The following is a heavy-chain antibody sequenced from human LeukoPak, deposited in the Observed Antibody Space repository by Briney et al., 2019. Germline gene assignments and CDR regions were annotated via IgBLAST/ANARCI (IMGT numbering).Heavy chain of an antibody. Sequence: AGGSLRLSCAASGFTFSNAWMSWVRQAPGKGLEWVGRIKSKTDGGTTDYAAPVKGRFTISRDDSKNTLYLQMNSLKTEDTAVYYCSWELPFDGAFDYWGQGTLVTVSS. J-gene: IGHJ4*02. CDR2: IKSKTDGGTT. CDR1: GFTFSNAW. V-gene: IGHV3-15*01. CDR3: SWELPFDGAFDY. D-gene: IGHD1-26*01.